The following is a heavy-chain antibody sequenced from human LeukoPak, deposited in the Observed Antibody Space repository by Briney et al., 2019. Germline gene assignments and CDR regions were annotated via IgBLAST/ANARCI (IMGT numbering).Heavy chain of an antibody. CDR1: GYTFTGYY. CDR2: INPNSGGT. J-gene: IGHJ5*02. D-gene: IGHD6-13*01. CDR3: ASDGAPAIAAAGESGFDP. Sequence: ASVKVSCKASGYTFTGYYMHWVPQAPGHGLGWMGWINPNSGGTNYAKKFQGRVTMTRDTSISTAYMELSRLRSDDTAVYYCASDGAPAIAAAGESGFDPWGQGTLVTVSS. V-gene: IGHV1-2*02.